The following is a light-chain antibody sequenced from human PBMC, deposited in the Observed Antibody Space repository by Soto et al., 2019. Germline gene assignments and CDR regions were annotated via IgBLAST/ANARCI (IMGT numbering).Light chain of an antibody. CDR3: QQRSTWRT. V-gene: IGKV3D-20*02. CDR2: GAS. J-gene: IGKJ1*01. Sequence: EIVLTQSPGTLSLSPGEIATLSFRASQSVSSSYLAWYQQKPGQAPRLLIYGASSRATGIPDRFSGSGSGTDFTLTISRLEPEDFAVYYCQQRSTWRTFGQGTKVDIK. CDR1: QSVSSSY.